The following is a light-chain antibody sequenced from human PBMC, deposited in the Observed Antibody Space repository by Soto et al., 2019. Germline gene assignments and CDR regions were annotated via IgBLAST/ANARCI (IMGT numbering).Light chain of an antibody. J-gene: IGKJ2*01. CDR1: QTISTY. Sequence: QSPSSLSAAVGDRVTITCRASQTISTYLNWYQQKPGKAPKLLIYAASSLQSGVPSRFTGIGSGTDFTLTISSLQPEDFATYYCQQSHGIPYTFGQGTKLEIK. CDR2: AAS. CDR3: QQSHGIPYT. V-gene: IGKV1-39*01.